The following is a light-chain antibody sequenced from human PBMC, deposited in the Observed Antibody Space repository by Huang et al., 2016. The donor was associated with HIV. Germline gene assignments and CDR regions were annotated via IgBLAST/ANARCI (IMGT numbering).Light chain of an antibody. V-gene: IGKV3-11*01. J-gene: IGKJ2*01. CDR3: QQRSDWPRT. CDR2: GAS. Sequence: EIVLTQSPATLSLSPGERATLSCRVSQSVSSDLAWYQQKAGQVPRLLIYGASNRATGIPARFSGIGSGPDCTLTLSSLEPEDFAVYYCQQRSDWPRTFGQGTKLEIK. CDR1: QSVSSD.